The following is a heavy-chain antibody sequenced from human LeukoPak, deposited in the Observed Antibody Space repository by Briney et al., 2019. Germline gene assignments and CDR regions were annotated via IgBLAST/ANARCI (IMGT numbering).Heavy chain of an antibody. CDR2: ISYDGSNK. J-gene: IGHJ4*02. Sequence: PGGSLRLSCAASGFTFSSYAMHWVRQAPGKGLEWVAVISYDGSNKYYADSVKGRFTISRDNSKNTLYLQMNSLRAEDTAVYYCAKDERQWLAEGYFDYWGQRTLATVSS. CDR3: AKDERQWLAEGYFDY. D-gene: IGHD6-19*01. V-gene: IGHV3-30*04. CDR1: GFTFSSYA.